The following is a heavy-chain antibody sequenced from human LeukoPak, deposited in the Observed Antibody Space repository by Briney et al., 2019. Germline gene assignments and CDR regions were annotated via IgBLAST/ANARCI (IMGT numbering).Heavy chain of an antibody. Sequence: ASVKVSCKASGYTFTGYYMHWVRQAPGQGLEWMGWINPNSGGTNYAQKFQGRVTMTRDTSISTAYMELSRLRSDDAAVYYCARVYSSGWYALDYWGQGTLVTVSS. V-gene: IGHV1-2*02. D-gene: IGHD6-19*01. CDR1: GYTFTGYY. J-gene: IGHJ4*02. CDR2: INPNSGGT. CDR3: ARVYSSGWYALDY.